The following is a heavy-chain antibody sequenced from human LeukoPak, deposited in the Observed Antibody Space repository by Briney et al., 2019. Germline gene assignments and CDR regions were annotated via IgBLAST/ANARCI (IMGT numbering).Heavy chain of an antibody. D-gene: IGHD3-22*01. J-gene: IGHJ4*02. CDR1: GGSISSYY. V-gene: IGHV4-59*08. CDR2: IYYSGST. CDR3: ARASSGYYFVDY. Sequence: PSETLSLTCTVSGGSISSYYWSWIRQPPGKGLEWIGYIYYSGSTNYNPSLKNRVTISVDTSKNQFSLKLSSVTAADTAVYYCARASSGYYFVDYWGQGTLVTVSS.